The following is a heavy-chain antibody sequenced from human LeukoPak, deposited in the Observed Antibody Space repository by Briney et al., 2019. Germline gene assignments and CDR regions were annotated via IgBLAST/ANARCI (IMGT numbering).Heavy chain of an antibody. D-gene: IGHD2-2*01. CDR1: GFTFSNAW. CDR2: IKSKTDGGTT. J-gene: IGHJ6*04. V-gene: IGHV3-15*01. CDR3: LVVPAAYYYYGMDV. Sequence: GGSLRLSCAASGFTFSNAWMSWVRPAPGEGLEWVGRIKSKTDGGTTDYAAPVKGRFTISRDDSKNTLYLQMNSLKTEDTAVYYCLVVPAAYYYYGMDVWGKGTTVSVSS.